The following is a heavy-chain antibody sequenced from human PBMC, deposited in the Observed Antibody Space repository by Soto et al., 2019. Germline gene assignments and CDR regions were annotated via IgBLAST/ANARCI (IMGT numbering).Heavy chain of an antibody. Sequence: LSRTCAVSPGPISSSNCWSGVRRPPGKGLEWIGEIYQSGSPNCRPSLKSRVTISIDKSKNQFSLKLSSVTAADTAVHDCARDWAGNMDVWGQGTTVTVSS. CDR3: ARDWAGNMDV. J-gene: IGHJ6*02. CDR2: IYQSGSP. CDR1: PGPISSSNC. V-gene: IGHV4-4*02. D-gene: IGHD1-1*01.